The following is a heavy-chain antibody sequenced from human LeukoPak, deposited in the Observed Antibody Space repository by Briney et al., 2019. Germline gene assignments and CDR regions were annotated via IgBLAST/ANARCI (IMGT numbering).Heavy chain of an antibody. CDR3: ARSIAVAGGNFDY. CDR1: GGSFSGYY. D-gene: IGHD6-19*01. Sequence: SETLSLTCAVYGGSFSGYYWSWIRQPPGKGLEWIGEINHSGSTNYNPSLKSRVTISVDTSKNQFSLKLSSVTAADTAVYYCARSIAVAGGNFDYWGQGTLVTVSS. J-gene: IGHJ4*02. CDR2: INHSGST. V-gene: IGHV4-34*01.